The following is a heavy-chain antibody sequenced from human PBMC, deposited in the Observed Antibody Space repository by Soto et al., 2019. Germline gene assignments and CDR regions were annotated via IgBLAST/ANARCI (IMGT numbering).Heavy chain of an antibody. V-gene: IGHV3-33*01. CDR3: AREIDSNYDGMDV. D-gene: IGHD4-4*01. CDR2: VWYDGGSK. Sequence: AGGSLRLSCEASGFTFSNFGMNWVRQAPGKGLEWVARVWYDGGSKYVDSVKGRFTISRDNSKETVYLQMNSLRAEDTGVYYCAREIDSNYDGMDVWGQGTTVTVSS. J-gene: IGHJ6*02. CDR1: GFTFSNFG.